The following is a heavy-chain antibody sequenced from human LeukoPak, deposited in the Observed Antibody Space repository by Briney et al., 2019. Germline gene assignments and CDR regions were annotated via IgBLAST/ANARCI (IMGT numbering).Heavy chain of an antibody. CDR1: GFTFSSYA. V-gene: IGHV3-23*01. D-gene: IGHD3-10*01. J-gene: IGHJ4*02. Sequence: GSLRLSCAASGFTFSSYAMSWVRQAPGKGLEWVSAISGSGGSTYYADSVKGRFTISRDNSKNTLYLQMNSLRAEDTAVYYCAKYYYGSGSYGNFDYWGQGTLVTVSS. CDR2: ISGSGGST. CDR3: AKYYYGSGSYGNFDY.